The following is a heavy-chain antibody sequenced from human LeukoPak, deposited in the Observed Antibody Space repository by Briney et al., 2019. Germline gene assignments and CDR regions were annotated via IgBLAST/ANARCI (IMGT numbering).Heavy chain of an antibody. Sequence: KTSETLSLTCAVYGGSFSGYYWSWIRQPPGKGLEWIGEINHSGSTNYNPSLKSRVTISVDTSKTQLSLKLSSVTAADTAVYYCARRSKYYDILGWGQGSLLTVSS. V-gene: IGHV4-34*01. D-gene: IGHD3-9*01. CDR1: GGSFSGYY. CDR3: ARRSKYYDILG. J-gene: IGHJ4*02. CDR2: INHSGST.